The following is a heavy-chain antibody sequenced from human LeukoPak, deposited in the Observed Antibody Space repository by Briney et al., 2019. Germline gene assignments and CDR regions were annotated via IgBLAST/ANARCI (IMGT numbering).Heavy chain of an antibody. Sequence: GGSLRLSCAASGFTLSTYYMSWVRQAPGKGLEWVSAISGSGGSTYYADSVKGRFTISRDNSKNTLYLQMNSLRAEDTAVYYCAKVKVGIPYWGQGTLVTVSS. J-gene: IGHJ4*02. CDR1: GFTLSTYY. CDR2: ISGSGGST. CDR3: AKVKVGIPY. V-gene: IGHV3-23*01. D-gene: IGHD1-26*01.